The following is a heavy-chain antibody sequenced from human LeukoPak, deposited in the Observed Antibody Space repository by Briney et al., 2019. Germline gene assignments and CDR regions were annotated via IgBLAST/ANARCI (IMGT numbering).Heavy chain of an antibody. J-gene: IGHJ4*02. CDR3: ARDTYYYDNSGYYSRGLLDY. CDR2: IYYSGST. Sequence: SETLSLTCTVSGGSISSYYWSWIRQPPGKGLEWIGYIYYSGSTNYNPSLKSRVTISVDTSKNQFSLKLSSVTAADTAVYYCARDTYYYDNSGYYSRGLLDYWGQGTLVTVSS. D-gene: IGHD3-22*01. CDR1: GGSISSYY. V-gene: IGHV4-59*01.